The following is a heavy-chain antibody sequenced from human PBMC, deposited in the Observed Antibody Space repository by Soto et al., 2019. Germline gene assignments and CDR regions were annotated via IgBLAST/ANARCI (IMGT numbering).Heavy chain of an antibody. V-gene: IGHV3-21*01. CDR3: AREYRGVYFDY. CDR2: ISSSSSYI. Sequence: GGSLRLSCAASGFTFSSYSMNWVRQAPGKGLEWVSSISSSSSYIYYADSVKGRFIISRDNAKNSLYLQMNSLRAEDTAVYYCAREYRGVYFDYWGQGTLVTVSS. D-gene: IGHD3-10*01. CDR1: GFTFSSYS. J-gene: IGHJ4*02.